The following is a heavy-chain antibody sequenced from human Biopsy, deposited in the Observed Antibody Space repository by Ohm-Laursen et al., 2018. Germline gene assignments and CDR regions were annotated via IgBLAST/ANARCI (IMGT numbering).Heavy chain of an antibody. CDR3: ARDYDTSDYYYVS. CDR1: GGSISNNNYY. Sequence: PSQTLSLTCIVSGGSISNNNYYWGWIRQPPGKGLEWIGSIFYRGSTHYKPSLKSRVNISVDTSKNQFSLKLNSVTAADTAVYYCARDYDTSDYYYVSWGQGTLVTVSS. D-gene: IGHD3-22*01. CDR2: IFYRGST. J-gene: IGHJ5*02. V-gene: IGHV4-39*01.